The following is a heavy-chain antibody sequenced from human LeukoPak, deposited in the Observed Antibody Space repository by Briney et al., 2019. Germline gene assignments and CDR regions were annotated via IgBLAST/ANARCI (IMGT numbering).Heavy chain of an antibody. D-gene: IGHD3-10*01. CDR3: VTDQTGRHPYFFDY. Sequence: GGSLRLSCAASGFNFSTYWMTWVRQVPGKGLEWVANIKEDGSEIYYVDAVKGRFSISRDNAKTSLYLQMNNLSVADTAVYYCVTDQTGRHPYFFDYWGQGTLVTVSS. J-gene: IGHJ4*02. CDR1: GFNFSTYW. V-gene: IGHV3-7*01. CDR2: IKEDGSEI.